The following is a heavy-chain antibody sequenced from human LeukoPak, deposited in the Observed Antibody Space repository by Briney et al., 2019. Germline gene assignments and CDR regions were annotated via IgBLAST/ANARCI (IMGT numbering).Heavy chain of an antibody. J-gene: IGHJ4*02. CDR2: IYYRGST. CDR3: ARAIAARPGASDY. Sequence: SETLSLTCTVSGGSISSYYWSWIRQPPGKGPEWIGYIYYRGSTNYNPSLKSRVTISVDTSKNQFSLKLSSVTAADTAVYYCARAIAARPGASDYWGQGTLVTVSS. CDR1: GGSISSYY. D-gene: IGHD6-6*01. V-gene: IGHV4-59*01.